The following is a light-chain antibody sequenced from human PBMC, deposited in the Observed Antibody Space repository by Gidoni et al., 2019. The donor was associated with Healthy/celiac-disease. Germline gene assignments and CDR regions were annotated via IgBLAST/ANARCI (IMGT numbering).Light chain of an antibody. CDR1: QSISSY. Sequence: DIQMTQSPSSLSASVGDRVTITCRASQSISSYLNWYQQKPGKAPKLLIYAASNLQSGVPSRFSGSGSGTDLTLTISSLQPEDFATYYCQQSYSTPEGITFGPGTKVDIK. J-gene: IGKJ3*01. V-gene: IGKV1-39*01. CDR3: QQSYSTPEGIT. CDR2: AAS.